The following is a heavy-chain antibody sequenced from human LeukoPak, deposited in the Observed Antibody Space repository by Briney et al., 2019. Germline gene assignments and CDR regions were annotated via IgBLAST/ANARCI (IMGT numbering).Heavy chain of an antibody. D-gene: IGHD5-18*01. Sequence: PGGSLRLSCAASGFTFSSYGMHWVRQAPGKGLEWVAVISYDGSNKYYADSVKGRFTISRDNSKNTLYLQMNSLRAEDTAVYYCAKGKSQLWDDYYYYGMDVWGQRTTVTVSS. V-gene: IGHV3-30*18. CDR2: ISYDGSNK. J-gene: IGHJ6*02. CDR1: GFTFSSYG. CDR3: AKGKSQLWDDYYYYGMDV.